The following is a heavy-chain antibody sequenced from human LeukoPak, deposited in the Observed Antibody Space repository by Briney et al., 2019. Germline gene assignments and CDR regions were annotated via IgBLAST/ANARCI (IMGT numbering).Heavy chain of an antibody. V-gene: IGHV1-2*02. J-gene: IGHJ3*02. CDR1: GYTFTVYY. D-gene: IGHD3-16*01. CDR2: INPNSSGT. Sequence: ASVKVSFKASGYTFTVYYMHWVRQAPGQGLEWMGWINPNSSGTNYAQKFQGRVTMTRDTSISTAYMELSRLRSDDTAVYYCARVVWGGDAFDIWGQGTMVTVSS. CDR3: ARVVWGGDAFDI.